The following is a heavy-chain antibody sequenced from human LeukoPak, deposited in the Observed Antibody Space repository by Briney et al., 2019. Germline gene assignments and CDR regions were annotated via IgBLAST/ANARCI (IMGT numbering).Heavy chain of an antibody. Sequence: SVKVSCKASGGTFSSYAISWVRQAPGQGLEWMGRIIPIFGTANYAQKFRGRVTITTDESTSTAYMELSSLRSEDTAVYYCARARRDRAGNFDLWGRGTLVTVSS. CDR2: IIPIFGTA. CDR3: ARARRDRAGNFDL. D-gene: IGHD6-13*01. CDR1: GGTFSSYA. V-gene: IGHV1-69*05. J-gene: IGHJ2*01.